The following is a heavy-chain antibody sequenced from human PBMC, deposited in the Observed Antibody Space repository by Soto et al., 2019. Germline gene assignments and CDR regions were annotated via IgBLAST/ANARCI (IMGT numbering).Heavy chain of an antibody. D-gene: IGHD2-2*02. CDR1: GYAFTGYY. CDR2: INPNSCCT. Sequence: ASVKVSCKSSGYAFTGYYMHWLRPAPGQGLELMGWINPNSCCTNYAQKFQGWVTMTRDTSISTGYMELSRLRSDDTAVYYCARGPIVIKPGAINPTVAYYYGMDVWGQGTTVTVSS. CDR3: ARGPIVIKPGAINPTVAYYYGMDV. V-gene: IGHV1-2*04. J-gene: IGHJ6*02.